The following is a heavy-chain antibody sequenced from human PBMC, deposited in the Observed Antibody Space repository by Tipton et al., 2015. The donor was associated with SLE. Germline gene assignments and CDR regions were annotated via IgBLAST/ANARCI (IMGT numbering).Heavy chain of an antibody. J-gene: IGHJ6*03. CDR2: IYYSGST. V-gene: IGHV4-59*01. Sequence: TLSLTCTVSGGSISSYYWSXIRQPPGKGLEWIGYIYYSGSTNYNPSLKSRVTISVDTSKNQFSLKLSSVTAADTAVYYCARSFXGLQSPYYYYYYMDIWGKGTTVTVSS. CDR1: GGSISSYY. D-gene: IGHD4-11*01. CDR3: ARSFXGLQSPYYYYYYMDI.